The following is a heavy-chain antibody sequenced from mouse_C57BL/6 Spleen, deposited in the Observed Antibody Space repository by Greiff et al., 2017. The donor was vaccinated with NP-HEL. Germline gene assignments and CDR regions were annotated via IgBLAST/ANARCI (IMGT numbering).Heavy chain of an antibody. CDR1: GYTFTDYY. J-gene: IGHJ2*01. D-gene: IGHD2-4*01. Sequence: VQLQQSGPELVKPGASVKISCKASGYTFTDYYMNWVKQSHGKSLEWIGDINPNNGGTSYNQKFKGKATLTVDKSSSTAYMELRSLTSEDSAVYYSARFVDDYGGDYWGKGTTLTVSS. V-gene: IGHV1-26*01. CDR2: INPNNGGT. CDR3: ARFVDDYGGDY.